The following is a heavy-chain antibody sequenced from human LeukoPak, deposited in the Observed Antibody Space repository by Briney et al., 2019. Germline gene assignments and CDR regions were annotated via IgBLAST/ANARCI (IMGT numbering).Heavy chain of an antibody. J-gene: IGHJ4*02. D-gene: IGHD3-10*01. V-gene: IGHV3-7*01. CDR2: IKQDGSEK. Sequence: GGSLRLSCTASGFTFSAYWMSWVRQAPGKGLEWGANIKQDGSEKYYVDSVKGRFTVSKDNARNSLFLQMNSLGTEDTAVYYCARGRISMVRGLIGVTHFDSWGQGTLATVSS. CDR1: GFTFSAYW. CDR3: ARGRISMVRGLIGVTHFDS.